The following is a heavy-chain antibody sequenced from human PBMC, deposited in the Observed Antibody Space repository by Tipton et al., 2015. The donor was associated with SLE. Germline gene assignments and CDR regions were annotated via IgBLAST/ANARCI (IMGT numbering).Heavy chain of an antibody. Sequence: SLRLSCAASGFTFSTYGMHWVRQAPGKGLGWVSFIRFDGNIKQYADSVKGRFTISRDNSKKMLSLQMNSLRTEDTALYYCAKEGNAFDIWGQGTMVTVSS. CDR2: IRFDGNIK. CDR1: GFTFSTYG. J-gene: IGHJ3*02. CDR3: AKEGNAFDI. V-gene: IGHV3-30*02.